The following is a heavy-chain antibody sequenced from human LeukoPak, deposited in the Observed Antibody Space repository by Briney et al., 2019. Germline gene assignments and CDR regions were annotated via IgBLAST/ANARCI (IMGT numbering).Heavy chain of an antibody. CDR3: AKEGDQFRGYLDA. D-gene: IGHD3-16*01. CDR1: GFMFSRLG. CDR2: IWHEGSVE. Sequence: QPGRSLRLSCAASGFMFSRLGMQWVRQAPGEGLGWVAMIWHEGSVEEYADSVKGRFTISRDNSQNTLYLQMNSLRDDDTAVYYCAKEGDQFRGYLDAWGKGTTVTVSS. J-gene: IGHJ6*03. V-gene: IGHV3-33*04.